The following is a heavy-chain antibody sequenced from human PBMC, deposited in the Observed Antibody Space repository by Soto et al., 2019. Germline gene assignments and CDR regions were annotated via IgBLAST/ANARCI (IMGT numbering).Heavy chain of an antibody. V-gene: IGHV3-33*01. CDR1: GFTFSNHG. CDR3: ARPDLVAAIGAALDY. D-gene: IGHD5-12*01. CDR2: IWNDGSSR. Sequence: QVQLVESGGGVVQPGRSLRLSCEASGFTFSNHGMHWVRQAPGKGLEWVAVIWNDGSSRYYADSVKGRFTVSRDNSKNTLFLQMNNVRDEDTAVYYCARPDLVAAIGAALDYWGQGTLVTVSS. J-gene: IGHJ4*02.